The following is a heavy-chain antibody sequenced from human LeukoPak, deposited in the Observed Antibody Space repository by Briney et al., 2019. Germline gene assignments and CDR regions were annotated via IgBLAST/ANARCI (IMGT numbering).Heavy chain of an antibody. J-gene: IGHJ4*02. CDR2: IIPIFGIA. CDR3: ARSRDTAMVLSY. CDR1: GGTFSSYA. D-gene: IGHD5-18*01. V-gene: IGHV1-69*04. Sequence: SVKVSCKASGGTFSSYAISWVRRAPGQGLEWMGRIIPIFGIANYAQKFQGRVTITADKSTSTAYMELSSLRSEDTAVYYCARSRDTAMVLSYWGQGTLVTVSS.